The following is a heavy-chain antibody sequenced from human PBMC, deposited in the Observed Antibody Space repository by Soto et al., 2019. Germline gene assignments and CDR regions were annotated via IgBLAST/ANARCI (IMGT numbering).Heavy chain of an antibody. CDR3: ARDLRYCSGGSRHH. CDR1: VFTFSDYY. CDR2: ISSSSSYT. Sequence: GGSLRLSCAASVFTFSDYYMSWIRQAPGKGLEWVSYISSSSSYTNYADSVKGRFTISRENAKSSLYLQMNSSRAEDRAVYYCARDLRYCSGGSRHHWGEGTLVTVSS. V-gene: IGHV3-11*06. D-gene: IGHD2-15*01. J-gene: IGHJ5*02.